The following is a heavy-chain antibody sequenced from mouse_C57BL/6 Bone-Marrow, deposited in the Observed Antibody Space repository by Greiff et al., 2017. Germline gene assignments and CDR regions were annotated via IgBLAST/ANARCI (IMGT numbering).Heavy chain of an antibody. J-gene: IGHJ2*01. D-gene: IGHD6-2*01. CDR1: GYTFTDYY. CDR3: AVSYFDY. V-gene: IGHV1-26*01. Sequence: VQLQQSGPELVKPGASVKISCKASGYTFTDYYMNWVKQSHGKSLEWIGDINPNNGGTSYNQKFKGKATLTVDKSSSTAYMELGSLTSEDSAVYYCAVSYFDYWGQGTTLTVSS. CDR2: INPNNGGT.